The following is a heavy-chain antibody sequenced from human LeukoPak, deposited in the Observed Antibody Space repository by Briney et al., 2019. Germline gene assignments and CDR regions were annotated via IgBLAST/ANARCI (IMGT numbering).Heavy chain of an antibody. D-gene: IGHD3-10*01. V-gene: IGHV1-8*01. J-gene: IGHJ4*02. CDR1: GYTFTSYD. CDR3: ARPLWGMVRGVNFFDY. Sequence: ASVKVSCKASGYTFTSYDINWVRQATGQGLEWMGWMNPNSGNTGYAQKFQGRVTMTRNTSISTAYMELSSLRSDDTAVYYCARPLWGMVRGVNFFDYWGQGTLVTVSS. CDR2: MNPNSGNT.